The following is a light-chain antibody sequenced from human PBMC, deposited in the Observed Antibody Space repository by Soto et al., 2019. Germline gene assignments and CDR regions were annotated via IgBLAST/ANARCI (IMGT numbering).Light chain of an antibody. CDR2: GAS. Sequence: ESVLTQSPGTLPLSPGGRATLSCRASQRVDDSHLAWYQLRPGQAPRLLIYGASTRATGIPDRFSGSGSGTDFSLTIRGLKPEDFAVYYCQQYRMSPNTFGQGTRLENK. CDR3: QQYRMSPNT. CDR1: QRVDDSH. V-gene: IGKV3-20*01. J-gene: IGKJ5*01.